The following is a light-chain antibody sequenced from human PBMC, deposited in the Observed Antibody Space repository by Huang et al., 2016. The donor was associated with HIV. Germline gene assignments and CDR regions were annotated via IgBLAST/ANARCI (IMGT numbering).Light chain of an antibody. CDR1: HDIGNY. CDR2: AAS. V-gene: IGKV1-9*01. Sequence: IQLTQSPSSLSASVGDRVTITCRASHDIGNYLAWYQQLPGEAPKLLIYAASTLQGGVPVRFSGSGSETDFTRTISNLQPEDFATYYCQQQNSYPHTVGQGTKLEIK. J-gene: IGKJ2*01. CDR3: QQQNSYPHT.